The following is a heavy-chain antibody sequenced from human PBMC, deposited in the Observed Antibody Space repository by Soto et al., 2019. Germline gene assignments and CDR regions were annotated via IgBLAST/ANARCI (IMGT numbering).Heavy chain of an antibody. J-gene: IGHJ4*02. CDR3: ARHGLTAYMVYYFDF. D-gene: IGHD3-16*01. CDR2: IYYSGST. Sequence: PSETLSLTCTVSGGSISSSSYYWGWIRQPPGKGLEWIGSIYYSGSTYYNPSLKSRVTISVDTSKNQFSLTLTSVTAADTAVYYCARHGLTAYMVYYFDFWGQGTLVTVSS. CDR1: GGSISSSSYY. V-gene: IGHV4-39*01.